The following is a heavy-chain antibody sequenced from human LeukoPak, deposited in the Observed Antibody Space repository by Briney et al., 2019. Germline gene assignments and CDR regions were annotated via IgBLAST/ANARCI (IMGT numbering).Heavy chain of an antibody. CDR3: ARDLGHYGSGRDY. CDR2: IYSGGST. CDR1: GFTVSSNY. D-gene: IGHD3-10*01. J-gene: IGHJ4*02. V-gene: IGHV3-53*01. Sequence: HPGGSLRLSCAASGFTVSSNYMSWVRQAPGKGLEWVSVIYSGGSTYYADSVKGRFTISRDNSKNTLYLQMNSLRAEDTAVYYCARDLGHYGSGRDYWGQGTLVTVSS.